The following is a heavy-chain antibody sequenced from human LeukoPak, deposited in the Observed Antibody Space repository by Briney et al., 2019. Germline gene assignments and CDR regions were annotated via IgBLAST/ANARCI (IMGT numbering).Heavy chain of an antibody. D-gene: IGHD3-22*01. V-gene: IGHV3-21*01. J-gene: IGHJ3*02. CDR1: GFTFSDYS. CDR3: AREGTMSLTGAFDI. Sequence: GGSLRLSCAASGFTFSDYSLSWVRQAPGKGLEWVSSISSSRNYKYYSDSVKGRFTISTDNAKYSLDLQMNSLRAEDTAVYYCAREGTMSLTGAFDIWGQGTMVTVSS. CDR2: ISSSRNYK.